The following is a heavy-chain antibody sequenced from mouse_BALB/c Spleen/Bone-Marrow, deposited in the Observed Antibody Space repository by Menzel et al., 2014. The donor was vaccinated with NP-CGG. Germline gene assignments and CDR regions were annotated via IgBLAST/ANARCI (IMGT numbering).Heavy chain of an antibody. Sequence: EVKLVEPGGGLVQPGGSRKLSCAASGFTFSSFGMHWVRQAPEKGLEWVAYISSGSSTIYYADTVKGRFTISRDNPKNTLFLQMTSLRSEDTAMYYCARSYDGYYGFAYWGQGTLVTVSA. CDR1: GFTFSSFG. CDR3: ARSYDGYYGFAY. J-gene: IGHJ3*01. CDR2: ISSGSSTI. D-gene: IGHD2-3*01. V-gene: IGHV5-17*02.